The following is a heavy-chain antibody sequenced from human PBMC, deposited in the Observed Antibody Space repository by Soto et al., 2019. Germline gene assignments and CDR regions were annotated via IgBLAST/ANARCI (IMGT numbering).Heavy chain of an antibody. CDR3: ARIETSGYDYHFDY. J-gene: IGHJ4*02. CDR2: IYYSGST. CDR1: GVSVRGYY. Sequence: SETLSLTCNVSGVSVRGYYWSWIRQPPGKGLEWIGYIYYSGSTNYNPSLKSRVTISVDTSKNQFSLKLTSVTAADTAMYYCARIETSGYDYHFDYWGQGTLVTVSS. V-gene: IGHV4-59*02. D-gene: IGHD5-12*01.